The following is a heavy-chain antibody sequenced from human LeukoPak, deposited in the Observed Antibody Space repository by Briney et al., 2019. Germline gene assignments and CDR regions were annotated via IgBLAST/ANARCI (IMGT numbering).Heavy chain of an antibody. J-gene: IGHJ4*02. Sequence: GGSLRLSCTASGFTFKDYYMNWVRQAPGKGLECVAVISYDGSNKYYADSVKGRFTISRDNSKNTLYLQMNSLRAEDTAVYYCAKHLGDLPDYWGQGTLVTVSS. CDR1: GFTFKDYY. CDR2: ISYDGSNK. CDR3: AKHLGDLPDY. V-gene: IGHV3-30*18.